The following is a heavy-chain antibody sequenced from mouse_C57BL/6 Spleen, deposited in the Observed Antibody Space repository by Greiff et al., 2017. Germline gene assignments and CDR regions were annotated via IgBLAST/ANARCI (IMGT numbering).Heavy chain of an antibody. V-gene: IGHV5-6*02. J-gene: IGHJ4*01. CDR3: ARDYDYDEGYAMDY. CDR1: GFTFSSYG. CDR2: ISSGGSYT. Sequence: DVKLVESGGDLVKPGGSLKLSCAASGFTFSSYGMSWVRQTPDKRLEWVATISSGGSYTYYPDSVKGRFTISRDNAKNTLYLQMSSLKSEDTAMYYCARDYDYDEGYAMDYWGQGTSVTVSS. D-gene: IGHD2-4*01.